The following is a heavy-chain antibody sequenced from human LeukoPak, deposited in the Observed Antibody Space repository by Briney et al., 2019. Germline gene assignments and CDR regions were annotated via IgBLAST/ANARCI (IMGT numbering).Heavy chain of an antibody. Sequence: GGSLRLSCAASGFTLSNAWMSWVRQAPGKGLERVGRIKSKTDGCTTDYAAPVKGRFTISRDDSKNTLYLQMNSLKTEDTAVYYCTTGLGGNWGQGTLVTVSS. CDR1: GFTLSNAW. V-gene: IGHV3-15*01. CDR3: TTGLGGN. CDR2: IKSKTDGCTT. D-gene: IGHD4-23*01. J-gene: IGHJ4*02.